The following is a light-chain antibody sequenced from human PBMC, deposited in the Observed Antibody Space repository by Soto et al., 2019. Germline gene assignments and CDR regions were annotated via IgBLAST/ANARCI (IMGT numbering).Light chain of an antibody. CDR2: GAS. CDR3: QQYGSSPWT. Sequence: DIVLTPSPGTLSLSPGARATLSCRASQSGSSSYLAWYQQKPGQAPRLLIYGASSRATGIPDRFSGSGSGTDFTLTISRLEPEDFAVYYCQQYGSSPWTFGQGTKVDI. J-gene: IGKJ1*01. V-gene: IGKV3-20*01. CDR1: QSGSSSY.